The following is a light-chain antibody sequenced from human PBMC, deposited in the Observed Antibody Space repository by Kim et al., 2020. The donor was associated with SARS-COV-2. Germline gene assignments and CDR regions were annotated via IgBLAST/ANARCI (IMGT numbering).Light chain of an antibody. CDR1: QSVSSY. V-gene: IGKV3-11*01. J-gene: IGKJ3*01. CDR2: DAS. CDR3: QQRSNWPPEVS. Sequence: PGERATLSCRASQSVSSYVAWYQQKPGQAPRLLIYDASNRATGIPARFSGSGSGTDFTLTISSLEPEDFAVYYCQQRSNWPPEVSFGPGTKVDIK.